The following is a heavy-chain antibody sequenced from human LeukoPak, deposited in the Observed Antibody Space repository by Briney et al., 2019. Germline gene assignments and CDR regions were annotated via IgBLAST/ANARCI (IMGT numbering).Heavy chain of an antibody. D-gene: IGHD4-17*01. Sequence: GGSLRLSCAASGFTFNNYVMSWVRQAPGKGLEWVSAVGGSGGSTYYADSVKGRFTISRDNSKNALYLQMNSLRAEDTAIYYCVKVRSFDSGAYFDYWGQGTLVTVSS. V-gene: IGHV3-23*01. J-gene: IGHJ4*02. CDR3: VKVRSFDSGAYFDY. CDR1: GFTFNNYV. CDR2: VGGSGGST.